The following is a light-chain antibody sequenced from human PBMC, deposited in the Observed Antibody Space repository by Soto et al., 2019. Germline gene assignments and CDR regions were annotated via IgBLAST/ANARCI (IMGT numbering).Light chain of an antibody. V-gene: IGLV2-8*01. CDR2: EVI. J-gene: IGLJ2*01. CDR1: ISDVGGYDY. CDR3: YSYGGSNNLV. Sequence: QSALTQPPSAFGSPGQSVAISCTRTISDVGGYDYVSWYQHHPGKAPKLLIYEVIKRPSGVPDRFSGSKSGNTASLTVSGLQDEDEAFCTCYSYGGSNNLVFGGGTKLTVL.